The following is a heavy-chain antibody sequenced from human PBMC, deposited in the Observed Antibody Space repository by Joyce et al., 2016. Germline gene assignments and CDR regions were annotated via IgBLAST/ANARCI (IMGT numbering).Heavy chain of an antibody. CDR1: GFTFSIYN. D-gene: IGHD4-17*01. V-gene: IGHV3-21*01. CDR2: ISSASIYM. CDR3: ARDVYGDSGDF. J-gene: IGHJ4*02. Sequence: EVQLVESGGGLVKPGGSLRLSCAASGFTFSIYNMVWFRQAPWKGLEWVSSISSASIYMYYADSVKGRFTIARDNAGNSLFLQMNSLRGDDTAVYYCARDVYGDSGDFWGQGTLVTVSS.